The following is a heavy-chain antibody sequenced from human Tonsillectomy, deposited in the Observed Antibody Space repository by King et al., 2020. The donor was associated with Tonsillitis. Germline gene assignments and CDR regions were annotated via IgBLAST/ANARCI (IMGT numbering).Heavy chain of an antibody. J-gene: IGHJ4*02. CDR2: ISYDGSNQ. CDR3: ARADSNFEWYFFDY. D-gene: IGHD4-11*01. Sequence: VQLVESGGGVVQPGRSLRLSCAASGFTLSGYAMHWVRQAPVKGLEWLAFISYDGSNQYYADSVKGRFTISRDNSKNTLYLQMQSLRTEDTAVYFCARADSNFEWYFFDYWGQGALVTVSS. V-gene: IGHV3-30*04. CDR1: GFTLSGYA.